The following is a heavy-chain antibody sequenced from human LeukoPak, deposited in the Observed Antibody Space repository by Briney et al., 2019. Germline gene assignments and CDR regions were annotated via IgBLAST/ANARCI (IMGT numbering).Heavy chain of an antibody. J-gene: IGHJ6*02. CDR2: ISWNSGSI. CDR1: GFTFDDYA. D-gene: IGHD3-3*01. V-gene: IGHV3-9*01. CDR3: AKDTTPTIFGVVGMDV. Sequence: GGSLRLSCAASGFTFDDYAMHWVRQAPGKGLEWVSGISWNSGSIGYADSVKGRFTISRDNAKNSLYLQMNSLRAEDTALYYCAKDTTPTIFGVVGMDVWGQGTTVTVSS.